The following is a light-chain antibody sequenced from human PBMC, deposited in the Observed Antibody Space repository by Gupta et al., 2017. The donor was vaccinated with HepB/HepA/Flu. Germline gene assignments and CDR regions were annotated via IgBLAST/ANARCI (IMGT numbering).Light chain of an antibody. V-gene: IGLV2-11*01. CDR3: CSYAGSYTYV. CDR2: DVS. Sequence: QSALTQPRSVSVSPGQSVTISCTGTSSDVGGYNYVSWYQQHPGKAPKLIMYDVSRRPSGVPDRFSGYKSGNTASLTISGLQAEDESDDYCCSYAGSYTYVFGTGTKVSVL. J-gene: IGLJ1*01. CDR1: SSDVGGYNY.